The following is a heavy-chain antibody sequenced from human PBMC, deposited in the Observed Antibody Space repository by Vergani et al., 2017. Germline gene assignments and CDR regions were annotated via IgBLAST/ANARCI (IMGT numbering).Heavy chain of an antibody. Sequence: QVQLVETGGGVVQPGGSLRPYCATSGFRFNTYGAHWVRQAPGKGLEWVAFIGYDGRIKYNVDSVKGRFTISRDTSKKTLSLQMRSLRADDTAVYYCAKDGRENSDYGYFDYWGQGTLVTVSS. J-gene: IGHJ4*02. CDR2: IGYDGRIK. D-gene: IGHD4-17*01. CDR3: AKDGRENSDYGYFDY. CDR1: GFRFNTYG. V-gene: IGHV3-30*02.